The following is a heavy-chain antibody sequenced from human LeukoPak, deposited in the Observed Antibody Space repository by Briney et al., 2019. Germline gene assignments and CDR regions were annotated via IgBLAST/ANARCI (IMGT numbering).Heavy chain of an antibody. CDR2: INPNSGGT. CDR1: GYTVTSYY. J-gene: IGHJ3*02. Sequence: ASVKVSCKASGYTVTSYYMHWVRQAPGQGLEWMGWINPNSGGTNYAQKFQGRVTMTRDTSISTAYMELSRLRSDDTAVYYCARSSFGVDAFDIWGQGTMVTVSS. D-gene: IGHD3-3*01. V-gene: IGHV1-2*02. CDR3: ARSSFGVDAFDI.